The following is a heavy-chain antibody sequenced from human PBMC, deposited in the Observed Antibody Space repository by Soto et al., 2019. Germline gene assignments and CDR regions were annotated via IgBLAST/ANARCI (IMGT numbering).Heavy chain of an antibody. CDR1: GFTFSGYD. J-gene: IGHJ6*02. CDR3: ARGAYCSSTSCYTDYGMDV. V-gene: IGHV3-13*01. D-gene: IGHD2-2*02. Sequence: PGGSLRLSCAASGFTFSGYDMHWVRQATGKGLEWVSAIGTAGDTYYPGSVKDRFTISRENAKNSLYLQMNSLRAGDTAVYYCARGAYCSSTSCYTDYGMDVWGQGTTVTVSS. CDR2: IGTAGDT.